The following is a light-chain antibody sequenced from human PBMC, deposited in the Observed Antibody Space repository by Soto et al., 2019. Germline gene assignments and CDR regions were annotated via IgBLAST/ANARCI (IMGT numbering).Light chain of an antibody. CDR1: NSNIGAGYD. J-gene: IGLJ3*02. V-gene: IGLV1-40*01. CDR3: QSYESGWGV. CDR2: SNT. Sequence: QTVVTQPPSVSGAPGQRVTISCTGSNSNIGAGYDVHWYQQYPGTAPKLLIYSNTNRPSGVPDRFSASKSGTSASLAITGLQAEDEAYYYCQSYESGWGVFGGGTQLTVL.